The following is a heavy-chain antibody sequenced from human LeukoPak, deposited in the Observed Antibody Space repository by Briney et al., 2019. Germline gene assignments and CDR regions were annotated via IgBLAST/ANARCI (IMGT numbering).Heavy chain of an antibody. Sequence: PSETLSLTCTVSGGSISSYYWSWIRQPPGKGLEWIGYIYYSGSTNYNPSLKSRVTISVDTSKNRFSLKLSSVTAADTAVYYCARSRKGAIAVAGISTPYYYYYMDVWGKGTTVTVSS. V-gene: IGHV4-59*01. D-gene: IGHD6-19*01. CDR1: GGSISSYY. J-gene: IGHJ6*03. CDR3: ARSRKGAIAVAGISTPYYYYYMDV. CDR2: IYYSGST.